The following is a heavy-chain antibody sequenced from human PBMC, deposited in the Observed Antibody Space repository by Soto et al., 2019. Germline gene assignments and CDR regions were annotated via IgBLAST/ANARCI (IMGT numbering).Heavy chain of an antibody. CDR1: GGSISSYY. CDR2: IYYSGST. Sequence: QVQLQESGPGLVKPSETLSLTCTVSGGSISSYYWSWIRQPPGKGLEWIGYIYYSGSTNYNPSLKSRVTKSGDTSKNQFSLKLSSVTAADTAVYYCARLDPKAPGDRDYWGQGTLVTVSS. V-gene: IGHV4-59*08. D-gene: IGHD7-27*01. CDR3: ARLDPKAPGDRDY. J-gene: IGHJ4*02.